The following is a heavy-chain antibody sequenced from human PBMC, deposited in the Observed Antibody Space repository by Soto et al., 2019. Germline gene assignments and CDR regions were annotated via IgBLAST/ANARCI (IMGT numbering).Heavy chain of an antibody. V-gene: IGHV1-58*01. CDR3: AADATAWQQMVPSDY. CDR2: TAVGSGYT. J-gene: IGHJ4*02. CDR1: GFTFTSSA. Sequence: SVKVSCKASGFTFTSSAFQWVRQARGQRLEWIGWTAVGSGYTNYAQRFQDRVTLTRDMSTATTYMELSRLTSEDTAIYYCAADATAWQQMVPSDYWGQGTLVTISS. D-gene: IGHD2-8*01.